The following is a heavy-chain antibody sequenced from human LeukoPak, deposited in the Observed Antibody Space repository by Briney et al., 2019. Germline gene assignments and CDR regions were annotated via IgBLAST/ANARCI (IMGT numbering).Heavy chain of an antibody. V-gene: IGHV3-23*01. J-gene: IGHJ4*02. CDR2: ISGSGGST. CDR1: GFTFSSYA. D-gene: IGHD6-19*01. Sequence: GGSLRLSCAASGFTFSSYAMSWVRQAPGKGLEWVSAISGSGGSTCYADSVKGRLTISRDNSKNMLYLQMNSLRAEDTAVYYCAITGYSSGWYDYFDYWGQGTLVTVSS. CDR3: AITGYSSGWYDYFDY.